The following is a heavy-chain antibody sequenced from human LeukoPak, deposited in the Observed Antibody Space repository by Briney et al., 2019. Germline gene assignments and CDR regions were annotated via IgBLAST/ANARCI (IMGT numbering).Heavy chain of an antibody. CDR2: IYYSGST. J-gene: IGHJ5*02. CDR1: GGSISSYY. CDR3: ARHLAYYDILTGLRPNWFDP. D-gene: IGHD3-9*01. V-gene: IGHV4-59*08. Sequence: SETLSLTCTVSGGSISSYYWSWIRQPPGKGLEWIGYIYYSGSTNYNPSLKSRVTISVDTSKNQFSLKLSSVTAADTAVYYCARHLAYYDILTGLRPNWFDPWGQGTLVTVSS.